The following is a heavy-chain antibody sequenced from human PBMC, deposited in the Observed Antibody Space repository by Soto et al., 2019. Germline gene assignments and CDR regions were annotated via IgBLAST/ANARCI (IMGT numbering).Heavy chain of an antibody. D-gene: IGHD3-22*01. Sequence: QVQLVQSGAEVKKPGASVKVSCKASGYTFTAYYMHWLRQAPGQGLEWMGWINPNSGGTNYAQRFQGRFTGTNDTSISTTYMELSSLGSDDTAVYYCARGDFDRSGNYNAGWFAPWGQGTLVTVSS. J-gene: IGHJ5*02. V-gene: IGHV1-2*02. CDR2: INPNSGGT. CDR3: ARGDFDRSGNYNAGWFAP. CDR1: GYTFTAYY.